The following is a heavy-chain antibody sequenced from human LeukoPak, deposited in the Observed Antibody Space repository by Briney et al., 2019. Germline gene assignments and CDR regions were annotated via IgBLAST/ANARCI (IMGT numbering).Heavy chain of an antibody. CDR2: IKQDGSEK. V-gene: IGHV3-7*01. CDR3: ARGQYWDIVAPFDY. D-gene: IGHD5-12*01. Sequence: LAGGSLRLSCAASGFTFSDYYMSWVRQAPGKGLEWVANIKQDGSEKYYVDSVKGRFTISRDNAKNSLYLQMNSLRAEDTAVYYCARGQYWDIVAPFDYWGQGTLVTVSS. J-gene: IGHJ4*02. CDR1: GFTFSDYY.